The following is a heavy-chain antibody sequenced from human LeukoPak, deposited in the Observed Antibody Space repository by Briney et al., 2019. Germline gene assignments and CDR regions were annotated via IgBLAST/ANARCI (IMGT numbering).Heavy chain of an antibody. V-gene: IGHV1-18*01. Sequence: ASVKVSCKTSDYTFNSDGFTWVRQAPGKGLEWMGWINVRNGNTDYAHKFQGRVAMTRDTSTNTAYMDLRSLRPDDTAIYYCANRGPQLYDSWGQGTLVTVSS. D-gene: IGHD2-15*01. CDR2: INVRNGNT. J-gene: IGHJ5*01. CDR3: ANRGPQLYDS. CDR1: DYTFNSDG.